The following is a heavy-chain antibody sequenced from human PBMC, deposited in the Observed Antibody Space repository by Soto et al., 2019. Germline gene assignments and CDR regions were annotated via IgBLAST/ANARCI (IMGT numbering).Heavy chain of an antibody. CDR3: ARHGVDYGMDV. D-gene: IGHD3-16*01. V-gene: IGHV5-10-1*01. Sequence: GESLKISCKGSGYTFTTYWIRWVRQVPGKGLEWMGRIDPSDSSTSYNPSFQGHVTISADKSISTAFLQWSSLRASDTAIYYCARHGVDYGMDVWGQGTTVTVSS. CDR2: IDPSDSST. J-gene: IGHJ6*02. CDR1: GYTFTTYW.